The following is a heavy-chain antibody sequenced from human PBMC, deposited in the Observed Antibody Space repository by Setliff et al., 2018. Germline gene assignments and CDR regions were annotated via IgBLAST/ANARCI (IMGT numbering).Heavy chain of an antibody. D-gene: IGHD3-22*01. Sequence: GASVKVSCKASGYTFTGYYMHWVRQAPGQGLEWMGWINPNSGGTNYAQKFQGWVTMTRDTSISTAYMELSRLRPDDTAVYYCARDRDSSGYPYYFDYWGQGTLVTVSS. CDR3: ARDRDSSGYPYYFDY. V-gene: IGHV1-2*04. J-gene: IGHJ4*02. CDR1: GYTFTGYY. CDR2: INPNSGGT.